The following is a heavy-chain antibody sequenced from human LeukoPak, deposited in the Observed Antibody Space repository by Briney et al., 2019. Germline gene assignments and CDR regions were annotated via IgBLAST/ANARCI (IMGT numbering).Heavy chain of an antibody. V-gene: IGHV4-39*01. CDR1: GGSISSSSYY. CDR2: IYYSGST. J-gene: IGHJ5*02. Sequence: PSETLSLTCTVSGGSISSSSYYWGWIRQPPGKGLEWIGSIYYSGSTYYNPSLKSRVTISVDTSKNRFSLKLSSVTAADTAVYYCARQQQMVQGVPVWFDPWGQGTLVTVSS. CDR3: ARQQQMVQGVPVWFDP. D-gene: IGHD3-10*01.